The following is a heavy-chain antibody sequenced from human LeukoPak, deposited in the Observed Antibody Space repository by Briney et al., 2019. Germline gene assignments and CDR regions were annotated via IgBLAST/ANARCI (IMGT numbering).Heavy chain of an antibody. D-gene: IGHD3-16*01. CDR3: ARDGVFDYYGMDV. J-gene: IGHJ6*02. CDR1: GFTFSSYA. CDR2: ISYDGSNK. V-gene: IGHV3-30*04. Sequence: PGGSLRLSCAASGFTFSSYAMHWVRQAPGKGLEWVAVISYDGSNKYYADSVKGRFTISRDNSKNTLYLQMNSLRAEDTAVYYCARDGVFDYYGMDVWGQGTTVTVSS.